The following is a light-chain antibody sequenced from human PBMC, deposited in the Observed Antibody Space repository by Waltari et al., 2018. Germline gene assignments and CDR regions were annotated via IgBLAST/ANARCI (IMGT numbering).Light chain of an antibody. Sequence: EIVLTQSPGTLSLSPGERATLPCRPSQTVGSTYLAWYQQKPGQAPRLLIYGASSRAIGIPDRFSGSGSGTDFTLTISRLEPEDFAVYYCQQYGSSRFTFGPGTKVDIK. CDR1: QTVGSTY. CDR3: QQYGSSRFT. J-gene: IGKJ3*01. V-gene: IGKV3-20*01. CDR2: GAS.